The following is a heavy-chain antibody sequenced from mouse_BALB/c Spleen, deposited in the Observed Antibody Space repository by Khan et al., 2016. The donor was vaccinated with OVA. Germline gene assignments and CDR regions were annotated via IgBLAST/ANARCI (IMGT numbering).Heavy chain of an antibody. J-gene: IGHJ2*01. Sequence: LVESGPELVKPGASVKMSCTASGYTFTSYVIHWVKQKPGQGLDWIGYIYPFNDDTKYNEKFKGKATLTSDKSSSTAYMEFSSLTSEDSAVYYCARNYGYEVYFDSWGQGTTLTVSS. D-gene: IGHD2-14*01. V-gene: IGHV1S136*01. CDR1: GYTFTSYV. CDR2: IYPFNDDT. CDR3: ARNYGYEVYFDS.